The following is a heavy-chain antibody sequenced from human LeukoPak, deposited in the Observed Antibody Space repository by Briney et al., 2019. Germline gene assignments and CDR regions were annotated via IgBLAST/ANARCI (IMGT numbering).Heavy chain of an antibody. Sequence: ASVKVSCKASGYTFTSYYMHWVRQAPGQGLEWMGIINPSGGSTSYAQKFQGRVTMTRDMSTSTVYMELSSLRSEDTAVYYCAKKLRASGDYRLGPLDYWGQGTLVTVSS. CDR1: GYTFTSYY. D-gene: IGHD4-17*01. CDR2: INPSGGST. J-gene: IGHJ4*02. CDR3: AKKLRASGDYRLGPLDY. V-gene: IGHV1-46*01.